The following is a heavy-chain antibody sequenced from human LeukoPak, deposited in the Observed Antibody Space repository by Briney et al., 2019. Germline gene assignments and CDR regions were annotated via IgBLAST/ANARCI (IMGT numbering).Heavy chain of an antibody. CDR1: GYTFSSYY. CDR2: INPSGDTT. CDR3: ARRLGVGSGWYGAPFDF. J-gene: IGHJ4*02. V-gene: IGHV1-46*01. Sequence: ASVKVSCKASGYTFSSYYMHWVRQAPGQGLELMGIINPSGDTTSYAQKFHGRVIMSRDTSTSTVYKELRSLRSEDTAVYYCARRLGVGSGWYGAPFDFWGQGTLVTVSS. D-gene: IGHD6-19*01.